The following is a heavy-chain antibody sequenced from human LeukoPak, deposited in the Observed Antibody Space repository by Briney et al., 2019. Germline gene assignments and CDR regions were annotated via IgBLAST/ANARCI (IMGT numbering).Heavy chain of an antibody. Sequence: GASVKVSCKASGGTFSSYAISWVRQAPGQGLEWMGGIIPIFGTANYAQKFQGRVTITADKSTSTAYMELSSLRAEDTAVYYCARGGSGYYYDAFDIWGQGTMVTVSS. V-gene: IGHV1-69*06. CDR1: GGTFSSYA. D-gene: IGHD3-22*01. J-gene: IGHJ3*02. CDR3: ARGGSGYYYDAFDI. CDR2: IIPIFGTA.